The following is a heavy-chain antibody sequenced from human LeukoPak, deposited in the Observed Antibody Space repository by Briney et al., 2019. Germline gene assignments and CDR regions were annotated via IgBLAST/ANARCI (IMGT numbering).Heavy chain of an antibody. D-gene: IGHD3-10*01. J-gene: IGHJ4*02. CDR1: GGSISSHY. V-gene: IGHV4-59*11. CDR2: IYYSGST. Sequence: SETLSLTCTVSGGSISSHYWSWIRQPPGKGLEWIGYIYYSGSTNYNPSLKSRVTISVDTSKNQFSLKLSSVTAADTAVYYCARATLRTMVRGVIFDYWGQGTLVTVSS. CDR3: ARATLRTMVRGVIFDY.